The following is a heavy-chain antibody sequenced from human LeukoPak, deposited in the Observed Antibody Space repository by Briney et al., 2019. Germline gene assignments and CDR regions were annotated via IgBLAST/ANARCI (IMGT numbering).Heavy chain of an antibody. Sequence: PGGSLRLSCAASGFAFSKSPTSWVRQAPGKGPEWVSGVSGSGVSTYYADSVKGRFTISRDSSDNTLYLQMNSLSAEDTAVYYCARHGGSHFLYWGQGILVTVSS. V-gene: IGHV3-23*01. J-gene: IGHJ4*02. CDR1: GFAFSKSP. D-gene: IGHD1-26*01. CDR3: ARHGGSHFLY. CDR2: VSGSGVST.